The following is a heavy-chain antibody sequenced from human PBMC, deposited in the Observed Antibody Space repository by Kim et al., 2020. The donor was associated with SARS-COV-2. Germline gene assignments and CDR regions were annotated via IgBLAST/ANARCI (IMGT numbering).Heavy chain of an antibody. CDR2: P. V-gene: IGHV7-4-1*02. Sequence: PTYAQDFTGRFVFSLDTSVSTAYLQISSLKAEDTAVYYCARVSSGWYGDYWGQGTLVTVSS. D-gene: IGHD6-19*01. CDR3: ARVSSGWYGDY. J-gene: IGHJ4*02.